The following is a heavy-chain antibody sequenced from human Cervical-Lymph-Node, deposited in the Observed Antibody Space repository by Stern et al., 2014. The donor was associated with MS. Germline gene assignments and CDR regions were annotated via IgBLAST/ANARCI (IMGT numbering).Heavy chain of an antibody. CDR2: IYPGDSDT. V-gene: IGHV5-51*03. J-gene: IGHJ4*02. D-gene: IGHD1-26*01. CDR1: GYSFTRYW. CDR3: ASSSMGATGAFDY. Sequence: VQLLQSGAEVKKPGESLKISCKGSGYSFTRYWLGWVRQMPGKVLEWMGIIYPGDSDTRYSPSFQGQVTISVDKFISTAHLQWSSLKASDTAMYYCASSSMGATGAFDYWGQGTLLTVSS.